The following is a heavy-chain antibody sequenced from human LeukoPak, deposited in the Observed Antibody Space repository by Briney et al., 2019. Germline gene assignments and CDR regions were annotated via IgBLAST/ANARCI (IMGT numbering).Heavy chain of an antibody. CDR2: IYYSGST. CDR1: GGSISSYY. V-gene: IGHV4-59*01. Sequence: SETLSLTCTVSGGSISSYYWSWIRQPPGKGLEWIGYIYYSGSTNYNPSLKSRATISVDTSKNQFSLKLSSVTAADTAVYYCAGARIPEGDFDYWGQGTLVNVSS. J-gene: IGHJ4*02. D-gene: IGHD1-14*01. CDR3: AGARIPEGDFDY.